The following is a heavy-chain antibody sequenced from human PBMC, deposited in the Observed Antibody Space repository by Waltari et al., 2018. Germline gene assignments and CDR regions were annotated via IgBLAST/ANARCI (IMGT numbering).Heavy chain of an antibody. J-gene: IGHJ4*02. CDR3: ARTPLGYCSGGSCYPFDY. CDR1: GSTFTVYY. Sequence: VQLVQSGAAVKKPGASVKVSCKASGSTFTVYYIHCVRQAPGQGREWMGRINPNSGGTNYAQKFQGRVTMTRDTSISTAYMELSRLRSDDTAMYYCARTPLGYCSGGSCYPFDYWGQGTLVTVSS. V-gene: IGHV1-2*06. CDR2: INPNSGGT. D-gene: IGHD2-15*01.